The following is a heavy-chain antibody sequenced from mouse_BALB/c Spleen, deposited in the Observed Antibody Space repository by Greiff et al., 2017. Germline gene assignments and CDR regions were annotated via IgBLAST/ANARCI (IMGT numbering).Heavy chain of an antibody. D-gene: IGHD2-3*01. V-gene: IGHV1S29*02. CDR3: ATDGYYDAMDY. CDR2: IYPYNGGT. Sequence: VQLKQSGPELVKPGASVKISCKASGYTFTDYNMHWVKQSHGKSLEWIGYIYPYNGGTGYNQKFKSKATLTVDNSSSTAYMELRSLTSEDSAVYYCATDGYYDAMDYWGQGTSVTVSS. CDR1: GYTFTDYN. J-gene: IGHJ4*01.